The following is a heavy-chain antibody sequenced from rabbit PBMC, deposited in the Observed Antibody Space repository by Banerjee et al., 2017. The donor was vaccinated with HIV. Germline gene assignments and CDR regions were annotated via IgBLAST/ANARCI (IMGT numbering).Heavy chain of an antibody. CDR3: ARRADYAGGGNFDL. CDR2: IDAGYRAKT. V-gene: IGHV1S45*01. CDR1: GFSFSSSYW. Sequence: QEQLEESGGDLVKPEGSLTLTCTASGFSFSSSYWICWVRQAPGKGLEWIACIDAGYRAKTYYASWAKGRFTISKTPSTTVTLQMTSLTAADTATYFCARRADYAGGGNFDLWGPGTLVTVS. J-gene: IGHJ4*01. D-gene: IGHD4-2*01.